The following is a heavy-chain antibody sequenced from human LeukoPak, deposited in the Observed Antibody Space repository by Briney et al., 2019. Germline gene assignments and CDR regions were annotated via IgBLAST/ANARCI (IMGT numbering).Heavy chain of an antibody. V-gene: IGHV1-46*01. CDR1: GFTFSSYA. CDR2: INPSGGST. D-gene: IGHD6-19*01. J-gene: IGHJ5*02. CDR3: ARDRVAGATNRIAVAGTTEFDP. Sequence: PGGSLRLSCAASGFTFSSYAMHWVRQAPGQGLEWMGIINPSGGSTSYAQKFQGRVTMTRDTSTSTVYMELSSLRSEDTAVYYCARDRVAGATNRIAVAGTTEFDPWGQGTLVTVSS.